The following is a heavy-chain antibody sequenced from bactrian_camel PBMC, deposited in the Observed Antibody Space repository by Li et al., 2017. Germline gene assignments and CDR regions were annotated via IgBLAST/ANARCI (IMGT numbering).Heavy chain of an antibody. V-gene: IGHV3S40*01. CDR2: IYMGSATT. D-gene: IGHD1*01. Sequence: QLVESGGGSVQAGGSIRLSCVVSGQPYSSTCMTWFRQAPGKEREGLAAIYMGSATTYYADSVEGRFFISRDNAKNTVTLQMNSLKSEDTALYYCDTTFKRSYHIHALMPGQGTQVTVS. CDR1: GQPYSSTC. J-gene: IGHJ4*01.